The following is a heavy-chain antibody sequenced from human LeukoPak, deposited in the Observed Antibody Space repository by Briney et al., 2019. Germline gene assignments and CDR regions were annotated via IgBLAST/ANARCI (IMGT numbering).Heavy chain of an antibody. CDR2: ISGSGGST. V-gene: IGHV3-23*01. CDR3: AKSEYCTNGVCYNGIVDY. CDR1: GFTFSSYA. D-gene: IGHD2-8*01. Sequence: PGGSLRLSCAASGFTFSSYAMSWVRQAPGEGLEWVSAISGSGGSTYYADSVKGRFTISRDNSKNTLYLQMNSLRAEDTAVYHCAKSEYCTNGVCYNGIVDYWGQGTLVTVSS. J-gene: IGHJ4*02.